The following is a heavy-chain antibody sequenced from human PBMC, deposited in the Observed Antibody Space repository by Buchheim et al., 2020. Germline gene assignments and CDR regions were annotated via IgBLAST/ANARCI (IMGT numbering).Heavy chain of an antibody. D-gene: IGHD1-26*01. J-gene: IGHJ4*02. CDR1: GFSFNSYS. CDR3: AKGDWDY. Sequence: EVQLVESGGGLVQPGGSLRLSCAASGFSFNSYSMNWVRQAPGKGLEWVSYISYYSVNIHYADSVKGRFTISRDNAKNSLYLQMTSLRAEDTAVYYCAKGDWDYWGQGTL. CDR2: ISYYSVNI. V-gene: IGHV3-48*01.